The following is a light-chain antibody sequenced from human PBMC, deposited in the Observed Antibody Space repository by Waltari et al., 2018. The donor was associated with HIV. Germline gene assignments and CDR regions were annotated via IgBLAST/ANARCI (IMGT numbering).Light chain of an antibody. V-gene: IGLV3-21*02. CDR1: NIEHKG. Sequence: SDVLTQSPSVSVAPGQTAKISCWGHNIEHKGVNWYQQKPGQAPVLVIYDYTDRPAGIPERFSGSSSGNTATLTVSMVEAGDEADYYCQLWDTSSDHPAFFGGGTKLTV. CDR2: DYT. J-gene: IGLJ2*01. CDR3: QLWDTSSDHPAF.